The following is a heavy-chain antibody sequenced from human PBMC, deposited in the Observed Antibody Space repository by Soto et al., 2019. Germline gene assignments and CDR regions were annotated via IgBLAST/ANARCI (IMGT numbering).Heavy chain of an antibody. CDR2: ISGSGGST. CDR1: GFTFSSYA. V-gene: IGHV3-23*01. Sequence: GGSLRLSCAASGFTFSSYAMSWVRQAPGKGLEWVSAISGSGGSTYYADSVKGRFTISRDNSKNTLYLQMNSLRAEDTAVYYCAKDRAKRDFWSGHLLDYWGQGTLVTVSS. CDR3: AKDRAKRDFWSGHLLDY. D-gene: IGHD3-3*01. J-gene: IGHJ4*02.